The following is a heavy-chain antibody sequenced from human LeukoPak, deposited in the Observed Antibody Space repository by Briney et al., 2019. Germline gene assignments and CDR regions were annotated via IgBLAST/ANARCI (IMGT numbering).Heavy chain of an antibody. V-gene: IGHV1-69*13. CDR1: GGTFSSYA. CDR2: IIPIFGTA. D-gene: IGHD2-2*01. CDR3: ARVGDGASWGPFGY. Sequence: ASVKVSCKASGGTFSSYAISWVRQAPGQGLEWMGGIIPIFGTANYAQKFQGRVTITADESTSTAYMELSSLRSEDTAVYYCARVGDGASWGPFGYWGQGTLVTVSS. J-gene: IGHJ4*02.